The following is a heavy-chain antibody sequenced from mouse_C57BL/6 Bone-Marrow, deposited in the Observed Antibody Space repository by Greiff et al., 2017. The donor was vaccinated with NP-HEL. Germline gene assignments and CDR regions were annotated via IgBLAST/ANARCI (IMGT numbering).Heavy chain of an antibody. V-gene: IGHV5-16*01. D-gene: IGHD2-4*01. J-gene: IGHJ4*01. CDR1: GFTFSDYY. Sequence: EVQVVESEGGLVQPGSSMKLSCTTSGFTFSDYYMAWVRQVPEKGLDWVANINYGGSSTYYLDSLKSRFIISRDNAKNILYLQMSSLKSEDTATYYCAREGGLRRRTYAMDYWGQGTSVTVSS. CDR3: AREGGLRRRTYAMDY. CDR2: INYGGSST.